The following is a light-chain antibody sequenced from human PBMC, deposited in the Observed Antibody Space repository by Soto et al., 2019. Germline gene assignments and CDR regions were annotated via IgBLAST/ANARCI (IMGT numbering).Light chain of an antibody. V-gene: IGLV2-14*01. CDR2: AVS. CDR1: SSDVGLYDY. CDR3: SSYTSDSSYV. J-gene: IGLJ1*01. Sequence: QSSLTRPASVSGCPGQSITISCTGTSSDVGLYDYVSWYQQHPGKAPQLMIYAVSNRPSGVSNRFSASKSGNTASLFISGLQAEDEADYYCSSYTSDSSYVFGSGTKVTVL.